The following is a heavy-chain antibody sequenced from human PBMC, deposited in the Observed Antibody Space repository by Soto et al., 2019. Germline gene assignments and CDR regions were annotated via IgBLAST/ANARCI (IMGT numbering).Heavy chain of an antibody. D-gene: IGHD3-3*01. CDR1: GYTFTSYA. V-gene: IGHV1-3*01. CDR3: ARGPEITIFGVVTYNWFDP. J-gene: IGHJ5*02. Sequence: GASVKVSCKASGYTFTSYAMHWVRQAPGQRLEWMGWINAGNGNTKYSQKFQGRVTITRDTSASTAYTELSSLRSEDTAVYYCARGPEITIFGVVTYNWFDPWGQGTLVTVSS. CDR2: INAGNGNT.